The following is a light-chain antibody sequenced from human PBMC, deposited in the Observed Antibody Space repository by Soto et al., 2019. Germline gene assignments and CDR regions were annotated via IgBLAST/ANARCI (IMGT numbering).Light chain of an antibody. V-gene: IGLV7-46*01. Sequence: QAVVTQEPSLTVSPGGTVTLTCGSRTGTVTSGHYPYWFHQKPGQAPRTLVYNTSDKHSWTPARFSGSLLGGKAALTLSGAQPEDEADFYCLLSYSGARVFGGGTKLTVL. CDR3: LLSYSGARV. CDR1: TGTVTSGHY. CDR2: NTS. J-gene: IGLJ3*02.